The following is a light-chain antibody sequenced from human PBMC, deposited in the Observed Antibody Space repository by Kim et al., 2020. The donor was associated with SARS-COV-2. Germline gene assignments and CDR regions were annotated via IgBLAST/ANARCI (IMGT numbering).Light chain of an antibody. V-gene: IGKV3-15*01. Sequence: EIVMTQSPATLSVSPGERATLSCRASQSVSSNLAWYQQKPGQAPRLLIYCASTRATGIPARFSGSGSGTEFTLTISSLQSEDFAVYYCQQYNNWPSGTFGQGTKLEIK. J-gene: IGKJ2*01. CDR1: QSVSSN. CDR2: CAS. CDR3: QQYNNWPSGT.